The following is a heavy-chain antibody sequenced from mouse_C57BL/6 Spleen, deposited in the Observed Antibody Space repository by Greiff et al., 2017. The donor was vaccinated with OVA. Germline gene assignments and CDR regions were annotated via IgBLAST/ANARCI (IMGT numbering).Heavy chain of an antibody. CDR2: INPSNGGT. CDR3: ARSFYYDYHYYAMDY. V-gene: IGHV1-42*01. J-gene: IGHJ4*01. D-gene: IGHD2-4*01. CDR1: GYSFTGYY. Sequence: EVKLMESGPELVKPGASVKISCKASGYSFTGYYMNWVKQSPEKSLEWIGEINPSNGGTTYNQKFKAKATLTVDKSSSTAYMQLKSLTSEDSAVYYCARSFYYDYHYYAMDYWGQGTSVTVSS.